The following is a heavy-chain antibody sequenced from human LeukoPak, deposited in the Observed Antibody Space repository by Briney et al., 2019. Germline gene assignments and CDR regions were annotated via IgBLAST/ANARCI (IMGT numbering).Heavy chain of an antibody. V-gene: IGHV6-1*01. CDR1: GDSVSSNRVA. D-gene: IGHD6-19*01. Sequence: SQTLSLTCVISGDSVSSNRVAWNWIRQSPSRGLEWLGRTYYRSKWYNDYAVSVKSRITINPDTSKNQFSLQLNSVTPEDTAVYYCARVGEQWLVFFDYWGQGTLVTVSS. CDR3: ARVGEQWLVFFDY. J-gene: IGHJ4*02. CDR2: TYYRSKWYN.